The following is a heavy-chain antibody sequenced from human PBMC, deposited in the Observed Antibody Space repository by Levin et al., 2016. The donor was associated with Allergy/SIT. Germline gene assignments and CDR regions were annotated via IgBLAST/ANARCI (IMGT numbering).Heavy chain of an antibody. CDR1: GFTFSGYW. D-gene: IGHD6-13*01. CDR2: ISGDGSSI. J-gene: IGHJ6*02. Sequence: GGSLRLSCAASGFTFSGYWMHWVRQAPEKGLVWVSLISGDGSSINYADSVKGRFTISRDNSKNTLYLQMNSLRAEDTAVYYCARNLRPNSSSWYYYYYGMDVWGQGTTVIVSS. CDR3: ARNLRPNSSSWYYYYYGMDV. V-gene: IGHV3-74*01.